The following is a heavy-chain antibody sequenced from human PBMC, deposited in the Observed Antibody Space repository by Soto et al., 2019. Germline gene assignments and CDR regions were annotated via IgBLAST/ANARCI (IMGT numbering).Heavy chain of an antibody. J-gene: IGHJ4*02. V-gene: IGHV3-33*01. D-gene: IGHD5-12*01. Sequence: QVQLVESGGGVVQPGRSLRLSCAASGFTFSSYGMHWVRQAPGKRLEWVAVIWYDGSNKYYADSVKGRFTISRDNSKNTLYLQMNSLRAEDTAVYYCAREGGYSGYDRHFDYWGQGTLVTVSS. CDR2: IWYDGSNK. CDR1: GFTFSSYG. CDR3: AREGGYSGYDRHFDY.